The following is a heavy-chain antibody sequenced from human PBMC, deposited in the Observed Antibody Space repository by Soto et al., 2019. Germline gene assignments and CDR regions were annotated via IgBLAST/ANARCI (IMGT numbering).Heavy chain of an antibody. Sequence: SVKVSCKXSGGTFSSYAISRVRQAPGQGLEWMGGIIPIFGTANYAQKFQGRVTITADESTSTAYMELSSLRSEDTAVYYCASPIVARPYYYYGMDVWGQGTTVTVS. D-gene: IGHD5-12*01. CDR2: IIPIFGTA. CDR3: ASPIVARPYYYYGMDV. J-gene: IGHJ6*02. V-gene: IGHV1-69*13. CDR1: GGTFSSYA.